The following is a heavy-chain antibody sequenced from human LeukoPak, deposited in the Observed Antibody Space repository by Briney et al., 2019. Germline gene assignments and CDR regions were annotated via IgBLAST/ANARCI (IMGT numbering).Heavy chain of an antibody. CDR2: INPNSGGT. J-gene: IGHJ4*02. D-gene: IGHD4-17*01. Sequence: SVKVSCKASGYTFTGYYMHWVRQAPGQGLEWMGWINPNSGGTNYAQKFQGRVTMTRDTSISTAYMELSRLRSDDTAVYYCARVLTPHRRNYGDYEDYWGQGTLVTVSS. CDR3: ARVLTPHRRNYGDYEDY. V-gene: IGHV1-2*02. CDR1: GYTFTGYY.